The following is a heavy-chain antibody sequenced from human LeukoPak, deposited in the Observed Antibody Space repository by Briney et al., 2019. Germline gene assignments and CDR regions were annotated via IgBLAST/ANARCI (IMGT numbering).Heavy chain of an antibody. Sequence: GGPMRLSWGASGFIITSYEINGRRQPRGRVLEWVSYISSSGSTIYYADSVKGRFTISRDNAKNSLYLQMNSRRAEDTAVYYCAELGITMIGGVWGKGTTVTISS. D-gene: IGHD3-10*02. CDR3: AELGITMIGGV. CDR1: GFIITSYE. CDR2: ISSSGSTI. J-gene: IGHJ6*04. V-gene: IGHV3-48*03.